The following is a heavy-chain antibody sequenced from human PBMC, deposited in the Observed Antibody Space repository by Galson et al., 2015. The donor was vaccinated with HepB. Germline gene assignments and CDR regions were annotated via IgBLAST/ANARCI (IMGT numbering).Heavy chain of an antibody. J-gene: IGHJ5*02. CDR2: ISSDGNTK. CDR1: GFTFSTYA. V-gene: IGHV3-30*04. D-gene: IGHD6-19*01. CDR3: AREVRGSSGWTTWFDP. Sequence: SLRLSCAASGFTFSTYAMHWVRQAPGKGLDWVAVISSDGNTKNYADSVKGRFTISRDNSKNTLYLQMSSLRPEDTAMYYCAREVRGSSGWTTWFDPWGQGTLVTVSS.